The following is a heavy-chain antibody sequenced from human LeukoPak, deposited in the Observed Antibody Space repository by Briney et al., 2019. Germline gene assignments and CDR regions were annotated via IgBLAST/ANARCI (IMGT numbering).Heavy chain of an antibody. J-gene: IGHJ4*02. Sequence: SETLSLTCAVYGGSFSGYYWSWIRQPPGKGLEWIGEINHSGSTNYNPSLKSRVTISVDTSKNQFSLKLSSVTAADTAMYYCAKRFRYGLRLIDYWGQGTLVTVSS. D-gene: IGHD2-15*01. V-gene: IGHV4-34*01. CDR1: GGSFSGYY. CDR3: AKRFRYGLRLIDY. CDR2: INHSGST.